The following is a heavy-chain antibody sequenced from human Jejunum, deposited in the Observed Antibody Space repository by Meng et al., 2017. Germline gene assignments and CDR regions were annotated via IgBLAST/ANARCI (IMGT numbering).Heavy chain of an antibody. J-gene: IGHJ4*02. D-gene: IGHD3-10*01. CDR1: GFTFNSFA. CDR2: ISGSSDNT. V-gene: IGHV3-23*01. Sequence: ELQLLESGGGFVQPGGSRRLSCAASGFTFNSFAMSWVRQAPGKGLEWVSAISGSSDNTFYADSVKGRFTISRVNSKNTLYLQMNSLRAEDTAVYYCAKDEELHCWGQGSPVTVSS. CDR3: AKDEELHC.